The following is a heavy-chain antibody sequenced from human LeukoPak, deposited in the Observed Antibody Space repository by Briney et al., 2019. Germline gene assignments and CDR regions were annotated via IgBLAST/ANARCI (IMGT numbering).Heavy chain of an antibody. CDR3: AKDLGGPMVDNWFDP. Sequence: PGGSLRLSCAASGFTFSSYGMHWVRQAPGKGLEWVAVISYDGSNKYYADSVKGRFTISRDNSKNTPYLQMNSLRAEDTAVYYCAKDLGGPMVDNWFDPWGQGTLVTVSS. J-gene: IGHJ5*02. D-gene: IGHD3-10*01. V-gene: IGHV3-30*18. CDR2: ISYDGSNK. CDR1: GFTFSSYG.